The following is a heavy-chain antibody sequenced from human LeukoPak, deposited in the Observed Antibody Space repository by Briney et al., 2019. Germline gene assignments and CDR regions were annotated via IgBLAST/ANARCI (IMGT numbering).Heavy chain of an antibody. Sequence: ASVKVSCKASGGTFSSYAISWVRQAPGQGLEWMGGIIPIFGTANYAQKFQGRVTITADESTSTAYMELSSLRSEGTAVYYCARDRRQQLVPVYWGQGTLVTVSS. J-gene: IGHJ4*02. CDR2: IIPIFGTA. D-gene: IGHD6-13*01. CDR1: GGTFSSYA. CDR3: ARDRRQQLVPVY. V-gene: IGHV1-69*13.